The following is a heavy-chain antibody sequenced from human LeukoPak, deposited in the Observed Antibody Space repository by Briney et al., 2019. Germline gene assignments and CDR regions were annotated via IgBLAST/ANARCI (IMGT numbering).Heavy chain of an antibody. J-gene: IGHJ4*02. CDR2: IYYSGST. CDR3: ARGGGGNFDY. Sequence: SQTLSLTCTVSGGSISSGGYYWSWIRQHPGKGLEWIEYIYYSGSTYYNPSLKSRVTISVDSSKNQFSLKLSSVTAADMAVYYCARGGGGNFDYWGQGTLVTVSS. CDR1: GGSISSGGYY. D-gene: IGHD3-16*01. V-gene: IGHV4-31*03.